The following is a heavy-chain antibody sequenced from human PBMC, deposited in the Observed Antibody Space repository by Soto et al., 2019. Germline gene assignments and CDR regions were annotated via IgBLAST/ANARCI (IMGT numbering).Heavy chain of an antibody. J-gene: IGHJ4*02. V-gene: IGHV3-48*02. CDR1: GFTFSGYS. CDR3: ARDHGGGDYYDSSGYYLSLGSFDY. Sequence: GGSLRLSCAASGFTFSGYSMNWVRQAPGKGLEWVSYISTSTSTIYYADSVKGRFTISRDNAKNSVYLQMNSLRDEDTAVYYCARDHGGGDYYDSSGYYLSLGSFDYWGQGTLVTVSS. CDR2: ISTSTSTI. D-gene: IGHD3-22*01.